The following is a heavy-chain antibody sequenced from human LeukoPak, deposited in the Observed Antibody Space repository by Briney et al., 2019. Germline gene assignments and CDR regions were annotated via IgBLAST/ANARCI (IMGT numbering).Heavy chain of an antibody. V-gene: IGHV1-2*02. Sequence: GASVKVSCKASGYTLTGYYMHWVRQAPGQGLEWMGWINPNSGGTNYAQKFQGRDTMTRDTSISTAYMELSRLRSDDTAVYYCARGGTYSGSYYFYAPFDYWGQGTLVTVSS. CDR1: GYTLTGYY. J-gene: IGHJ4*02. CDR2: INPNSGGT. D-gene: IGHD1-26*01. CDR3: ARGGTYSGSYYFYAPFDY.